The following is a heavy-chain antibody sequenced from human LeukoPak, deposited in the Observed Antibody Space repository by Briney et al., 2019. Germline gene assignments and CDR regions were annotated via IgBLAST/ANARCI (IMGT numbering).Heavy chain of an antibody. D-gene: IGHD3-10*01. CDR2: IKQDGSEK. CDR1: GFTFSSYW. V-gene: IGHV3-7*01. CDR3: ARALGFGELLPYYYYMDV. J-gene: IGHJ6*03. Sequence: GGSLRLSCAASGFTFSSYWMSWVRQAPGKGLEWVANIKQDGSEKYYVDSVKGRFTISRDNAKNSLYLQMNSLRAEDTAVYYCARALGFGELLPYYYYMDVWGKGTTVTVSS.